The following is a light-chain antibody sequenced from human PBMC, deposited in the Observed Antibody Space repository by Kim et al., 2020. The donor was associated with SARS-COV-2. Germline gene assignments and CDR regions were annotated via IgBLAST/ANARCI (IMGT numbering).Light chain of an antibody. J-gene: IGKJ1*01. CDR2: SAS. CDR1: QSVNNK. V-gene: IGKV3-15*01. CDR3: HQYSDWPRT. Sequence: VSPGEKDTRSCRAGQSVNNKLAWYQQKPGQAPRLLNYSASTRATGIPARFSGSGSGAEFTLTISSLQSEDFAVYYCHQYSDWPRTFGQGTKVDIK.